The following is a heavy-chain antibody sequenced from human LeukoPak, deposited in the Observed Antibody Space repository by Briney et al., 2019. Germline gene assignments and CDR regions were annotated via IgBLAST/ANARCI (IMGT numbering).Heavy chain of an antibody. J-gene: IGHJ4*02. Sequence: GGSLRLSCAASGFTFSSYAMSWVRQAPGKGLEWVSYISSSGSTIYYADSVKGRFTISRDNPKNTLYLQMNSLRADDTAVYYCAKDFATTGRYPHGSASTWGQGTLVAVSS. V-gene: IGHV3-48*01. CDR2: ISSSGSTI. CDR3: AKDFATTGRYPHGSAST. D-gene: IGHD3-10*01. CDR1: GFTFSSYA.